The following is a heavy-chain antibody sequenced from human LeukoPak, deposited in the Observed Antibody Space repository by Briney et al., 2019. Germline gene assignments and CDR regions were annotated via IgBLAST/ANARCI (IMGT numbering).Heavy chain of an antibody. J-gene: IGHJ4*02. CDR3: ARHSKWLLRKTFDY. Sequence: ASETLSLTCAVYGGSFSGYYWSWIRQPPGKGLEWIGEINHSGSTNYNPSLKSRVTISVDTSKNQFSLKLSSVTAADTAVYYCARHSKWLLRKTFDYWGQGTLVTVSP. CDR1: GGSFSGYY. CDR2: INHSGST. D-gene: IGHD3-22*01. V-gene: IGHV4-34*01.